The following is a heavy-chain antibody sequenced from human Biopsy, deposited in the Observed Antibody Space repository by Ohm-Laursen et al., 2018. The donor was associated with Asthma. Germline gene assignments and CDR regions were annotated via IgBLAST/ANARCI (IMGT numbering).Heavy chain of an antibody. J-gene: IGHJ4*02. CDR3: ARGISRVTGLFDHFDS. V-gene: IGHV4-59*01. Sequence: SETLSLTCTVSGVSISSDYWSWIRQPPGKGLEWIGHIYYSGSTNYQPSLKSRVTISVDTSKNQFSLKLRSVTAADAAVHYCARGISRVTGLFDHFDSWGQGTLVTVSS. D-gene: IGHD2-21*02. CDR1: GVSISSDY. CDR2: IYYSGST.